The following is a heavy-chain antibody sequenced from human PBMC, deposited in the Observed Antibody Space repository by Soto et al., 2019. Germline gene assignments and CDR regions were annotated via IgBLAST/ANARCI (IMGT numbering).Heavy chain of an antibody. CDR3: ARPLWRDDYNWGYFDL. V-gene: IGHV3-30-3*01. Sequence: QVQLVESGGGVVQPGRSLRLSCAASGFTFSSYAMHWVRQAPGKGLEWVAVISYDGSNKYYADSVKGRFTISRDNSKNTMYLQMNSLRAEDKDVYYCARPLWRDDYNWGYFDLWGRGTLVTVSS. D-gene: IGHD4-4*01. J-gene: IGHJ2*01. CDR1: GFTFSSYA. CDR2: ISYDGSNK.